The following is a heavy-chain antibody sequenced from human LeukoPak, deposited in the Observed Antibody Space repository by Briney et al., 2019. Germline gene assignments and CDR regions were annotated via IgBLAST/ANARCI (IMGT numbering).Heavy chain of an antibody. D-gene: IGHD3-10*01. Sequence: SGTLCLTCAVYGGSFSGYYWSWIRQPPGKGLEWIGEINHSGSTNYNPSLKSRVTISVNTSKNPFSLKLSSVTAVDTAVYYFARGLLVLWFGEFSSCFNPWGQGTLVTVSS. CDR1: GGSFSGYY. CDR3: ARGLLVLWFGEFSSCFNP. V-gene: IGHV4-34*01. CDR2: INHSGST. J-gene: IGHJ5*02.